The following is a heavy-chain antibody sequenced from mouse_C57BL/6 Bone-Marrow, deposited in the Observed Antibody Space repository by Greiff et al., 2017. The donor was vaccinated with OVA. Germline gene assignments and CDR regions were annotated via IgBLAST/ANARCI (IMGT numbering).Heavy chain of an antibody. J-gene: IGHJ2*01. CDR1: GFTFSDYY. CDR3: ARDYDYVLDY. D-gene: IGHD2-4*01. V-gene: IGHV5-16*01. Sequence: DVQLQESEGGLVQPGSSMKLSCTASGFTFSDYYMAWVRQVPEKGLEWVANINYDGSSTYYLDSLKSRFIISRDNAKNILYLQMSSLKSEDTATYYCARDYDYVLDYWGQGTTLTVSS. CDR2: INYDGSST.